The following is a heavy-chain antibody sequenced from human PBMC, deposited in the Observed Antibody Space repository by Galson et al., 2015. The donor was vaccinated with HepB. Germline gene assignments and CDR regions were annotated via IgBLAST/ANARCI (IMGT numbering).Heavy chain of an antibody. CDR3: ARWGFWSGYYRHYYYYYMDV. Sequence: SVKVSCKASGYTFTSYDINWVRQATGQGLKWMGWMNPNSGNTGYAQKFQGRVTMARNTSISTAYMELSSLRSEDTAVYYCARWGFWSGYYRHYYYYYMDVWGKGTTVTVSS. J-gene: IGHJ6*03. D-gene: IGHD3-3*01. CDR1: GYTFTSYD. V-gene: IGHV1-8*01. CDR2: MNPNSGNT.